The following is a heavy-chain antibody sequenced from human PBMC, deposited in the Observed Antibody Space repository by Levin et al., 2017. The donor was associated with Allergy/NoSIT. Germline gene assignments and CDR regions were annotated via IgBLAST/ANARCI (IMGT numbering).Heavy chain of an antibody. J-gene: IGHJ3*02. Sequence: RGLEWVSAISASGGSTFYADSVKGRFTISRDNSKNTLYLQMNSLRAEETAVYYCAKGSLVAFDIWGQGTVVTVSS. CDR2: ISASGGST. V-gene: IGHV3-23*01. CDR3: AKGSLVAFDI. D-gene: IGHD3-10*01.